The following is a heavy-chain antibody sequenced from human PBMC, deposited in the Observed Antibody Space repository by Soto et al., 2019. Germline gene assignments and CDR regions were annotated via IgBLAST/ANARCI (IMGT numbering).Heavy chain of an antibody. J-gene: IGHJ4*02. CDR1: GFTFSTYG. CDR2: IWYDGDNK. Sequence: QVQLVESGGGVVQPGRSLRLSCAASGFTFSTYGMHWVRQAPGKGLEWVAVIWYDGDNKYYADSVKGRFTISRDNSKNTLYLQMNSLRVEDTAVYYCARGNHYFGSGSSDYWGQGTLVTVSS. D-gene: IGHD3-10*01. V-gene: IGHV3-33*01. CDR3: ARGNHYFGSGSSDY.